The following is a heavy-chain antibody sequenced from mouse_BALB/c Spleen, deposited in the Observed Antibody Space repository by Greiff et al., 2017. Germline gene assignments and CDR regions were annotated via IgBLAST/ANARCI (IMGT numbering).Heavy chain of an antibody. CDR3: NRGGDLDV. CDR2: IDPENGDT. Sequence: VQLQQSGAELVRSGASVKLSCTASGFNIKDYYMHWVKQRPEQGLEWIGWIDPENGDTEYAPKFQGKATMTADTSSNTAYLQLSSLTSEDTAVYYCNRGGDLDVWGAGTTVTVSS. J-gene: IGHJ1*01. CDR1: GFNIKDYY. V-gene: IGHV14-4*02.